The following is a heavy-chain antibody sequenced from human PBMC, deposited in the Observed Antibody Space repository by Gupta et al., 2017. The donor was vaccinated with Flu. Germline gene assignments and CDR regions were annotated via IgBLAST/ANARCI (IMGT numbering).Heavy chain of an antibody. CDR3: ATLPMIAAAGTGYYYGMDV. D-gene: IGHD6-13*01. CDR2: FDPEDGET. V-gene: IGHV1-24*01. CDR1: GYTLTELS. Sequence: QVQLVQSGAAVKKPGASVKVSCKVSGYTLTELSMHWVRQAPGKGLEWMGGFDPEDGETIYAQKFQGRGTMTEDTTTDPAYRELRSLRSEDTAVYYCATLPMIAAAGTGYYYGMDVWGQGTTVTVSS. J-gene: IGHJ6*02.